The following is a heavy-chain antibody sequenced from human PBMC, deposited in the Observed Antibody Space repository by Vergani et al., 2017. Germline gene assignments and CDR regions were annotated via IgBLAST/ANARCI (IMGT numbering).Heavy chain of an antibody. V-gene: IGHV3-23*01. J-gene: IGHJ5*02. D-gene: IGHD3-16*02. CDR2: ITNNGGST. Sequence: EVQLLESGGDLVQPGGSLRLSCAASGFIFSNYAMNWVRQAPGKGLEWVSSITNNGGSTYYADSVKGRVTVSRDNAKNSLYLQMNSLRDEDTAVYYCARSSPGCWFDLWGQGTLVTVSS. CDR1: GFIFSNYA. CDR3: ARSSPGCWFDL.